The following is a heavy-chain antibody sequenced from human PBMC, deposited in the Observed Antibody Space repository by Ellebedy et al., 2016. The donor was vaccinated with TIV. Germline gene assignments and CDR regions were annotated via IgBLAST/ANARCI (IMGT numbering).Heavy chain of an antibody. CDR1: GYTLTELS. Sequence: AASVKVSCKVSGYTLTELSMHWVRQAPGKGLEWMGGFDPEDVETIYEQKFQGWVTMTRDTSISTAYLELSRLRSDDTAVYYCARDGGSYSDFDNWGQGTLVTVSS. D-gene: IGHD1-26*01. CDR2: FDPEDVET. J-gene: IGHJ4*02. CDR3: ARDGGSYSDFDN. V-gene: IGHV1-24*01.